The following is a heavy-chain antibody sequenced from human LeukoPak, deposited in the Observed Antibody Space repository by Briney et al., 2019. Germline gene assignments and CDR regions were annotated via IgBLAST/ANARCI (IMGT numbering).Heavy chain of an antibody. CDR1: GFIFSSYD. CDR2: IRYDESNK. CDR3: ATGGFGELLNY. J-gene: IGHJ4*02. Sequence: GGSLRLSCAASGFIFSSYDMHWVRQAPGKGLEWVAFIRYDESNKYYADSVKGRFTISRDNSKNTLYLQMNSLRAEDTAVYYCATGGFGELLNYWGQGTLVTVSS. D-gene: IGHD3-10*01. V-gene: IGHV3-30*02.